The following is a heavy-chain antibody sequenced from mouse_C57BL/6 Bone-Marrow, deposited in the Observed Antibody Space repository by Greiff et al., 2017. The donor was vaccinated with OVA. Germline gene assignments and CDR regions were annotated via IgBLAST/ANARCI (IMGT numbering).Heavy chain of an antibody. J-gene: IGHJ2*01. CDR1: GYTFTSYG. D-gene: IGHD1-2*01. V-gene: IGHV1-81*01. Sequence: VQLQESGAELARPGASVKLSCKASGYTFTSYGISWVKQRTGQGLEWIGEIYPRSGNTYYNEKFKGKATLTADKSSSTAYMELRSLTSEDSAVYFCASAAGHARGYWGQGTTLTVSS. CDR2: IYPRSGNT. CDR3: ASAAGHARGY.